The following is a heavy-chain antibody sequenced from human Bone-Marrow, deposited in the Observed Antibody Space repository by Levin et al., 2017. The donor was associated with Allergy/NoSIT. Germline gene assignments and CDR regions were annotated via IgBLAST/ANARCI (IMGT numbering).Heavy chain of an antibody. CDR2: IDGSGDNA. CDR1: GLTFNSYA. CDR3: AKDTNPYGYYASQYFDL. J-gene: IGHJ2*01. V-gene: IGHV3-23*01. D-gene: IGHD4-17*01. Sequence: GESLKISCVASGLTFNSYAMNWVRQAPGKGPEWVSGIDGSGDNAIYADSVKGRFTISRDNPTNTLWLQMNSLRGEDTAVYYCAKDTNPYGYYASQYFDLWGRGTLVTVSS.